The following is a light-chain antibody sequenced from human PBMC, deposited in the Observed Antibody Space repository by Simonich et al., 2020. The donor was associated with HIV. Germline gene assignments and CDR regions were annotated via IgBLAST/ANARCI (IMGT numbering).Light chain of an antibody. CDR2: GAS. J-gene: IGKJ4*01. V-gene: IGKV4-1*01. CDR1: QSVLYSSKNKNY. CDR3: QQYYSTPPIT. Sequence: DIVMTQSPDSLAVSLGERATINCKSSQSVLYSSKNKNYLAWYQQKPGQPPKLRIYGASTRETGVPDRFSGSGSGTDFTLTISSLQAEDVAVYYCQQYYSTPPITFGGGTKVEIK.